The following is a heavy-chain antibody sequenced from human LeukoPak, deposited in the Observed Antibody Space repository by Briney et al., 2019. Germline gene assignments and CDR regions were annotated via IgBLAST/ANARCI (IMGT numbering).Heavy chain of an antibody. Sequence: SDTLSLTCTVSGGSISSYYWSWIRQPPGKGLEWIGYIYYSGSTNYNPSLKSRVTISVDTSKNQFSLKLSSVTAADTAVYYCARVYSSGSVDYWGQGTLVTVSS. J-gene: IGHJ4*02. CDR1: GGSISSYY. D-gene: IGHD6-19*01. CDR2: IYYSGST. V-gene: IGHV4-59*07. CDR3: ARVYSSGSVDY.